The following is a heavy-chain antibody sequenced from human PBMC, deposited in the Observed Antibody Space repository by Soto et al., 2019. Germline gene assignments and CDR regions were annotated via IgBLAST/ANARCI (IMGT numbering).Heavy chain of an antibody. CDR2: IYHSGST. CDR3: AGDQVGIAYKELWFDP. J-gene: IGHJ5*02. D-gene: IGHD2-21*01. CDR1: GGSISSGDW. V-gene: IGHV4-4*02. Sequence: QVQLQESGPGLVKPSGTLSLTCAVSGGSISSGDWWTWVRQPPGKGLEWIGEIYHSGSTKYNPSLKSRVTISVDKSKNQFSLKLSSVTAADTAIYYCAGDQVGIAYKELWFDPWGQGTLVTVSS.